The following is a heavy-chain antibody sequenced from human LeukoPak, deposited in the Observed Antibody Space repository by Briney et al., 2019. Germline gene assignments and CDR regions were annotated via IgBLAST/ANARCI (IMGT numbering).Heavy chain of an antibody. J-gene: IGHJ5*02. Sequence: PGGSLRLSCEASGFRFSDYNMNWVRQTPGKGLEWISYISSSDSTTYYTDSVRGRFTISRDNAKSSLYLLMNSLRDEDTGIYYCARNTIFHPWGQGTLVTVSS. CDR1: GFRFSDYN. CDR2: ISSSDSTT. V-gene: IGHV3-48*02. CDR3: ARNTIFHP. D-gene: IGHD3-9*01.